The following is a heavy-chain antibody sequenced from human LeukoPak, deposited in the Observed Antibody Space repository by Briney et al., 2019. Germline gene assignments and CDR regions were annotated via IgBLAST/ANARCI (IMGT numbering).Heavy chain of an antibody. J-gene: IGHJ4*02. CDR2: ITGIVNST. CDR1: GFTFSNYG. Sequence: GGSLRLSCAASGFTFSNYGMSWVRQAPGKGLEWVSTITGIVNSTLYADSVKGRFTISRDHSKNTLYLQMNNLRAEDTAVYYCAKGRGYCSGGSCYSDYWGQGTLVTVSS. CDR3: AKGRGYCSGGSCYSDY. V-gene: IGHV3-23*01. D-gene: IGHD2-15*01.